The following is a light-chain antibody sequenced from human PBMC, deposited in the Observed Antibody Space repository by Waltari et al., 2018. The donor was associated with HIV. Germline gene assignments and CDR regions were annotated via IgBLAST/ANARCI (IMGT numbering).Light chain of an antibody. CDR1: QSVSSN. CDR3: QQYNNWPQT. Sequence: TMMTQSPAPLPASPGSRNTLSCTASQSVSSNLAWYQQKPVQAPRPLIYGASTRATAIPARVSGSGSGTDFTLTISSLQSEDIAIYYCQQYNNWPQTFGQGTKVEIK. J-gene: IGKJ1*01. CDR2: GAS. V-gene: IGKV3-15*01.